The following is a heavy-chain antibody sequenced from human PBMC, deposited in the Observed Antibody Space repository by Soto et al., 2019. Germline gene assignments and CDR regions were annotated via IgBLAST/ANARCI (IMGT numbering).Heavy chain of an antibody. J-gene: IGHJ6*02. D-gene: IGHD1-1*01. V-gene: IGHV3-30-3*01. CDR3: ARDRLRYNWNDFPYYYYGMDV. Sequence: GGSLRLSCAASGFTFSSYAMHWVRQAPGKGLEWVAVISYDGSNKYYADSVKGRFTISRDNSKNTLYLQMNSLGAEDTAVYYCARDRLRYNWNDFPYYYYGMDVWGQGTTVTGSS. CDR2: ISYDGSNK. CDR1: GFTFSSYA.